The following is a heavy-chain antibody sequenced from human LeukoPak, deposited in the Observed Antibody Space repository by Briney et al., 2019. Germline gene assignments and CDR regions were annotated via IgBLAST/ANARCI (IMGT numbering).Heavy chain of an antibody. J-gene: IGHJ4*02. D-gene: IGHD3-22*01. CDR2: ISGSGGST. CDR3: AKSRMIVVVIVDY. V-gene: IGHV3-23*01. CDR1: GFTFSSYA. Sequence: TGGSLRLSCAASGFTFSSYAMSWVRQAPGKGLEWVSAISGSGGSTYYADSVKGRFPISRDNSKNTLYLQMNSLRDEGTAVYYCAKSRMIVVVIVDYWGQGTLVSVSS.